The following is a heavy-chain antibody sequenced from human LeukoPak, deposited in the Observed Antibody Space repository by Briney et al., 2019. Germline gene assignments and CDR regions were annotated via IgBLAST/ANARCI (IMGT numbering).Heavy chain of an antibody. D-gene: IGHD2-2*01. CDR1: GFTFSSYG. CDR3: AKDAPRYPESNFDY. Sequence: GGSLRLSCAASGFTFSSYGMSWVRQAPGKGLEWVSAISGSGGNTYYADSVKGRFTISRDNSKNTLYLQMNSLRVEDTAVYYCAKDAPRYPESNFDYWGQGTLVTVSS. CDR2: ISGSGGNT. J-gene: IGHJ4*02. V-gene: IGHV3-23*01.